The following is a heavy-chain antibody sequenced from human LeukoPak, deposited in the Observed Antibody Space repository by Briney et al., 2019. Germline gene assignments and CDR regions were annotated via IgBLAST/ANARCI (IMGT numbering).Heavy chain of an antibody. CDR2: IYSGGST. CDR1: GFTVSSNY. V-gene: IGHV3-66*02. CDR3: ARERMRYYDSSGYLN. D-gene: IGHD3-22*01. J-gene: IGHJ4*02. Sequence: PGGSLRLSCAASGFTVSSNYMSWVRQAPGKGLEWVSVIYSGGSTYYADSVKGRFTISRDNSKNTLYLQMNSLRAEDTAVYYCARERMRYYDSSGYLNWGQGTLVTVSS.